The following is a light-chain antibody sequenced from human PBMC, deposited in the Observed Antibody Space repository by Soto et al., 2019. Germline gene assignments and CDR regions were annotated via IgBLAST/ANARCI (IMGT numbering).Light chain of an antibody. CDR2: EVS. J-gene: IGLJ1*01. Sequence: QSALTQPASVSGSPGQSIPISCTGTSSDVGGYNYVSWYQHHPGKAPKLTIYEVSNRPSGVSNRFSGSKSGNTASLPISGLQAEDEADYYCSSYTSSRTGVFGTGTKVTVL. CDR3: SSYTSSRTGV. V-gene: IGLV2-14*01. CDR1: SSDVGGYNY.